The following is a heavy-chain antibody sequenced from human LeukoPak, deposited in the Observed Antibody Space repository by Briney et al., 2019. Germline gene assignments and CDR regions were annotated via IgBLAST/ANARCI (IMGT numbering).Heavy chain of an antibody. Sequence: SGGSLRLSCAASGFTFSSYAMSWVRQAPGKGLEWVSAISGSGGSTYYADSVKGRFTISRDNSKNTLFLQMDSLRVEDTAVYYCAKLPIMLALNRIEFWSQGSLVTVTS. V-gene: IGHV3-23*01. J-gene: IGHJ4*02. D-gene: IGHD2-8*01. CDR1: GFTFSSYA. CDR2: ISGSGGST. CDR3: AKLPIMLALNRIEF.